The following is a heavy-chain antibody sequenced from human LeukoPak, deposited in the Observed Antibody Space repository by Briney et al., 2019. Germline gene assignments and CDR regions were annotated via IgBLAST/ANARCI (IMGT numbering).Heavy chain of an antibody. Sequence: GSSVKVSCKASGYTFTYRYLHWVRQAPGQALEWMGWITPFNGNTNYAQKFQDRVTITRDRSMSTAYMELSSLKSEDTAMYYCANSPDSGGLGPWGQGTLVTVSS. CDR1: GYTFTYRY. D-gene: IGHD3-10*01. CDR3: ANSPDSGGLGP. J-gene: IGHJ5*02. V-gene: IGHV1-45*02. CDR2: ITPFNGNT.